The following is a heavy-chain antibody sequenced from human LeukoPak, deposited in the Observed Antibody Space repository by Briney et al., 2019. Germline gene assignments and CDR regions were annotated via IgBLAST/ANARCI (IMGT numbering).Heavy chain of an antibody. V-gene: IGHV3-23*01. Sequence: GGSLRLSCAASGFTLSSYAMSWVRQAPGKGLEWVSAISDSGNTYHADSVKGRFTISRDNSRNTLYLQLNNLRADDTALYYCAKAYGTNGYYQLPIDFWGRGTLVTVSS. CDR3: AKAYGTNGYYQLPIDF. J-gene: IGHJ4*02. D-gene: IGHD3-22*01. CDR1: GFTLSSYA. CDR2: ISDSGNT.